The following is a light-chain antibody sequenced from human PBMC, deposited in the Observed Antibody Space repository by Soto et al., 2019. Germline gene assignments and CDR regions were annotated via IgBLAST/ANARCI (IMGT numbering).Light chain of an antibody. Sequence: IGLTQSPGTLSLSPKERATLSCSASQSVRNNYLAWYQQRPGQAHRLLIYAASSRATGIPDRFSGSGSGTDFTLTISRLEPEDFAVYYCQQSGTSPRTFGQVANVDIK. J-gene: IGKJ1*01. CDR2: AAS. CDR3: QQSGTSPRT. V-gene: IGKV3-20*01. CDR1: QSVRNNY.